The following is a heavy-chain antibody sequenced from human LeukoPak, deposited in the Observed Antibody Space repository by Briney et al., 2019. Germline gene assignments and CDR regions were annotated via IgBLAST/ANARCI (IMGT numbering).Heavy chain of an antibody. Sequence: SETLSLTCTVSGGSISSYYWSWIRQPPGKGLEWIGRISSSGSTTYSPSLKSRVTMSVDTSKNQFSLKLSSVTAADTAVYYCALAGIAAAGTGALWGQGTLVTVSS. CDR3: ALAGIAAAGTGAL. J-gene: IGHJ4*02. CDR1: GGSISSYY. V-gene: IGHV4-4*07. CDR2: ISSSGST. D-gene: IGHD6-13*01.